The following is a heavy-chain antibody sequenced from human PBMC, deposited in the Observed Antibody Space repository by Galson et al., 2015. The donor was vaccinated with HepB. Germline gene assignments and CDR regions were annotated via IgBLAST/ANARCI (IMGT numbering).Heavy chain of an antibody. CDR1: GFSLRTRGLR. CDR2: IDWDDDK. J-gene: IGHJ4*02. D-gene: IGHD3-10*01. CDR3: TRIPPLLCGSGKYYFDY. Sequence: PALVKPTQTLTLTCTFSGFSLRTRGLRVSWIRQPPGKAPEWLARIDWDDDKYSTTSLSTRLTISKDTSKNQVVLTMTNMAPVDTATYYCTRIPPLLCGSGKYYFDYWGQGTRVTVAS. V-gene: IGHV2-70*04.